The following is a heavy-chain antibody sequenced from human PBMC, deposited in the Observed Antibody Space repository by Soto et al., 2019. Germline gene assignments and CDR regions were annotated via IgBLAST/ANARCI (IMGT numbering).Heavy chain of an antibody. CDR3: ARGRLRAPFDY. CDR1: GGSFSGYY. J-gene: IGHJ4*02. CDR2: INHSGST. V-gene: IGHV4-34*01. Sequence: SETLSLTCAVYGGSFSGYYWSWIRQPPGKGLEWIGEINHSGSTNYNPSLKSRVTISVDTSKNQFSLKLSSVTAADTAVYYCARGRLRAPFDYWGQGTLVTVSS.